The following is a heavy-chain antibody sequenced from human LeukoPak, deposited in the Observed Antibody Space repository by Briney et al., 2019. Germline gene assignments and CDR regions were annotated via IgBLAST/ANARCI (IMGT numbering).Heavy chain of an antibody. D-gene: IGHD5-18*01. CDR1: GGTFSSYA. Sequence: SVKVSCKASGGTFSSYAISWVRQAPGQGLEWMGGIIPIFGTANYAQKFQGRVTITTDESTSTAYMELSSLRSEDTAVYYCARELVDTAIVDYWGQGTLVTVSS. CDR3: ARELVDTAIVDY. CDR2: IIPIFGTA. V-gene: IGHV1-69*05. J-gene: IGHJ4*02.